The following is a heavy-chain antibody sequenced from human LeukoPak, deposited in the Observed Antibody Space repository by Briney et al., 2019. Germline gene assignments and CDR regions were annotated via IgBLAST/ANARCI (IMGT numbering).Heavy chain of an antibody. V-gene: IGHV3-66*01. CDR3: ARDSSGWYYFDD. Sequence: PGGSLRLSCAAFGFTVSTNYMSWVRQAPGKGLEWVSVIYSGGSTHYTDSVKGRFTISRDNYKNTLYLQMNSLRAEDTAVYYCARDSSGWYYFDDWGQGTLVTVSS. CDR2: IYSGGST. J-gene: IGHJ4*02. D-gene: IGHD6-19*01. CDR1: GFTVSTNY.